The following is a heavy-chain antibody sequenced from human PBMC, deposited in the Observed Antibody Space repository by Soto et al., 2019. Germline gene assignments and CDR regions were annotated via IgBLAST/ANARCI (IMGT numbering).Heavy chain of an antibody. J-gene: IGHJ5*02. CDR2: MNPNSGNT. Sequence: ASLKVSCRASGYTFNSYDINWVRQATGQGLEWMGWMNPNSGNTGYAQKFQGRVTMTRNTSISTAYMELSSLRSEDTAVYYCARGGPYCSSTSCLSNWFDPWGQGILVTVSS. V-gene: IGHV1-8*01. D-gene: IGHD2-2*01. CDR1: GYTFNSYD. CDR3: ARGGPYCSSTSCLSNWFDP.